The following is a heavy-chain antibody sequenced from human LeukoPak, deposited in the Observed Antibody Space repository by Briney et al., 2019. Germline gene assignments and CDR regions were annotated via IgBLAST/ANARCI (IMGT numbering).Heavy chain of an antibody. CDR1: DGSITNYD. CDR3: ARVGGNSFEY. J-gene: IGHJ4*02. V-gene: IGHV4-59*01. CDR2: VHYSGTA. Sequence: PSETLSLTCTVSDGSITNYDWNWVRQPPGKGLEFIGHVHYSGTANYNPSLRSRVTISIDTSKKHFFLKLKSVTAADTAVYYCARVGGNSFEYWGQGTLVTVSS.